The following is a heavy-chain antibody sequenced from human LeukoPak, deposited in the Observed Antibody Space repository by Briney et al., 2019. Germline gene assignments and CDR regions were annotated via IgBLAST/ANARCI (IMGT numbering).Heavy chain of an antibody. CDR2: IWYDGSNK. D-gene: IGHD6-19*01. V-gene: IGHV3-33*01. CDR3: ARDCSSGWYLLGSAQEYFQH. Sequence: PGRSLRLSCAASGFTFSSYGMHWVRQAPGKGLEWVAVIWYDGSNKYYADSVKGRFTISRDNSKNTLCLQMNSLRAEDTALYYCARDCSSGWYLLGSAQEYFQHLGQGTLVTVSS. CDR1: GFTFSSYG. J-gene: IGHJ1*01.